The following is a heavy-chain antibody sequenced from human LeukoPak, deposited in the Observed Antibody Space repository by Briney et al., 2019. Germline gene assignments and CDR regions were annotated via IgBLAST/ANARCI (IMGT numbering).Heavy chain of an antibody. CDR1: GFTFTSSA. V-gene: IGHV1-58*02. CDR2: IVVGSGNT. CDR3: AASDDSSGYYDPGAFDI. J-gene: IGHJ3*02. Sequence: ASVKVSCKASGFTFTSSAMHWVRQARGQRLEWIGWIVVGSGNTNYARKFQERVTITRDMSTSTAYMELSSLRSEDTAVYYCAASDDSSGYYDPGAFDIWGQGTMVTVSS. D-gene: IGHD3-22*01.